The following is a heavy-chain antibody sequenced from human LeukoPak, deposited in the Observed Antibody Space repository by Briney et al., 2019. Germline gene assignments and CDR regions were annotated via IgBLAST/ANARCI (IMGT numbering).Heavy chain of an antibody. CDR2: IHASGIT. CDR1: SDSISGFY. V-gene: IGHV4-4*07. J-gene: IGHJ4*02. CDR3: AGGQWELRD. D-gene: IGHD1-26*01. Sequence: SETLSLTCSVSSDSISGFYWTWIRQPAGKGLEWIGRIHASGITDYNPSLKSRVTMSVDTSKNQFSLNLTSVTAADTAVYYCAGGQWELRDWGQGTLVTVSS.